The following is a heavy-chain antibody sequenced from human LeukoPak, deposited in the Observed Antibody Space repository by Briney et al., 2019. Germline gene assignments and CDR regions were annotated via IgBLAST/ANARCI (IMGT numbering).Heavy chain of an antibody. J-gene: IGHJ4*02. D-gene: IGHD3-16*01. CDR2: ISSSSSYI. CDR3: ARGGVLRGYYFDY. V-gene: IGHV3-21*01. CDR1: GFTFSSYS. Sequence: GGSLRLSCAASGFTFSSYSMNWVRQAPGKGLEWVSSISSSSSYIYYADSVKGRFTISRDNAKNSLYLQMNSLRAEDTAVYYCARGGVLRGYYFDYGGQGTLVTVPS.